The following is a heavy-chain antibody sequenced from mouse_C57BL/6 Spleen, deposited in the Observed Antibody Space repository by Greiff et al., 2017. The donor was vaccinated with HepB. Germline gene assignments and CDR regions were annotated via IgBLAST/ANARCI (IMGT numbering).Heavy chain of an antibody. J-gene: IGHJ2*01. CDR3: ARTSLTYSFDY. D-gene: IGHD6-2*01. V-gene: IGHV1-50*01. Sequence: VKLQQPGAELVKPGASVKLSCKASGYTFTSYWMQWVKQRPGQGLEWIGEIDPSDSYTNYNQKFKGKATLTVYTSSSTAYMQLSSLTSEDSAVYYCARTSLTYSFDYWGQGTTLTVSS. CDR2: IDPSDSYT. CDR1: GYTFTSYW.